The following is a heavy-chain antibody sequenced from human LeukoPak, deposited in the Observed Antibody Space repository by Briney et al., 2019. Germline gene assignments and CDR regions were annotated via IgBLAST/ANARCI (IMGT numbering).Heavy chain of an antibody. D-gene: IGHD4-17*01. V-gene: IGHV4-59*01. CDR1: GGSIRSYY. CDR2: IYYSGST. J-gene: IGHJ4*02. Sequence: PSETLSLTCTVYGGSIRSYYWSWIRQPPGKGLEWIGYIYYSGSTNYNPSLKSRVSISVDTSKNQFSLKLSSVTAADTAVYYCARTGSTVTMLYPFDHCGQGTLVTVSS. CDR3: ARTGSTVTMLYPFDH.